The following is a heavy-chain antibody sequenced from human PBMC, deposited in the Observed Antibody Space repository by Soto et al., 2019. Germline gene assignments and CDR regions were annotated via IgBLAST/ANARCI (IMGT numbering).Heavy chain of an antibody. CDR3: ARHVVPAAERDCGMDV. D-gene: IGHD2-2*01. V-gene: IGHV6-1*01. Sequence: QVQLQQSVPGLVKPSQTLSLTCAISGDSVSSNSAPGNWIRQSPSRGLEWLGRTSYRSKWNHDYGVSVTSKRTITPATTKTQFSLQLNTVTPEATAVYYCARHVVPAAERDCGMDVWGQGTTVTVSS. CDR1: GDSVSSNSAP. J-gene: IGHJ6*02. CDR2: TSYRSKWNH.